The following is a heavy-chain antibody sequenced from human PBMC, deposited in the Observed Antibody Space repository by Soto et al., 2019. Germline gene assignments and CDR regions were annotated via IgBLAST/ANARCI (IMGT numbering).Heavy chain of an antibody. Sequence: VQLLESGGGLVQPGGSLRLSCAASGFTFRNYAMSWARQAPGKGLEWVSAISGSGGTTHYADSVKGRFTISRDNSKHTLYLQMNSLRVEDTAVYYCAKDRSSTSCYAFDYWGQGSLVTVSS. CDR2: ISGSGGTT. CDR1: GFTFRNYA. D-gene: IGHD2-2*01. V-gene: IGHV3-23*01. CDR3: AKDRSSTSCYAFDY. J-gene: IGHJ4*02.